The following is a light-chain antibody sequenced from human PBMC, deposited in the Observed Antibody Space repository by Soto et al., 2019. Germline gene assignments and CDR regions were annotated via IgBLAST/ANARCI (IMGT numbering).Light chain of an antibody. CDR1: QSVSGSY. CDR3: QQYGTSPPAYT. J-gene: IGKJ2*01. V-gene: IGKV3-20*01. CDR2: GAS. Sequence: EIVLTQSPGTLSLSPGERATLSCRASQSVSGSYLAWYQQKPGQAPRLLIYGASSRATGIPDRFSGSGFGTDFTLTFSRLEPEDFAVYYCQQYGTSPPAYTFGQGTKLEIK.